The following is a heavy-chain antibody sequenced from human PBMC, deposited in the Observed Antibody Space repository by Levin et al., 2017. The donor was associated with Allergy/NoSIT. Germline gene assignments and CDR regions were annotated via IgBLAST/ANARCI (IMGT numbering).Heavy chain of an antibody. CDR2: ISAYNGNT. CDR1: GYTFTSYG. V-gene: IGHV1-18*01. D-gene: IGHD3-16*02. J-gene: IGHJ4*02. CDR3: AREYYDYVWGSYRPSYFDY. Sequence: ASVKVSCKASGYTFTSYGISWVRQAPGQGLEWMGWISAYNGNTNYAQKLQGRVTMTTDTSTSTAYMELRSLRSDDTAVYYCAREYYDYVWGSYRPSYFDYWGQGTLVTVSS.